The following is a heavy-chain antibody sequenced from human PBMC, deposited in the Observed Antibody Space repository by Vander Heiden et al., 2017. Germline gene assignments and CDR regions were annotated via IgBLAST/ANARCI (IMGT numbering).Heavy chain of an antibody. CDR1: GFAFSSYS. J-gene: IGHJ4*02. V-gene: IGHV3-48*02. D-gene: IGHD5-18*01. CDR3: ARDSGKGYSTDY. CDR2: IAYNGDRK. Sequence: EVQLVESGGGLVQPGGSLRLSCAASGFAFSSYSMNWVRQAPGKGLEWVSHIAYNGDRKFYADAVKDRFTISRDNAKKSLYLKMKSMRDEDTAVYYCARDSGKGYSTDYWCQVTLVTVSS.